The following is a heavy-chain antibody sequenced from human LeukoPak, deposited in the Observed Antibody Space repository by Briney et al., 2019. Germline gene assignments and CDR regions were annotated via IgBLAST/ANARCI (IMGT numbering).Heavy chain of an antibody. CDR2: MYYTGST. CDR1: GGSINSYY. D-gene: IGHD6-13*01. V-gene: IGHV4-59*01. CDR3: ARKTPSSSWSHFDY. Sequence: PSETLSLTCAVSGGSINSYYWSWIRRPPGKGLEWIGYMYYTGSTNYNPSLKSRVTISVDTSKNQFSLKLSSVTAADTAVYYCARKTPSSSWSHFDYWGQGTPVTVSS. J-gene: IGHJ4*02.